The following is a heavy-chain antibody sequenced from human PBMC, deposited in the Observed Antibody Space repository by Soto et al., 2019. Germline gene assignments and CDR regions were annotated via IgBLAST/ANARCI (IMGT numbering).Heavy chain of an antibody. Sequence: SETPSLTCTVSGGSISSGDYYWSWIRQPPGKGLEWIGYIYYSGSTYYNPSLKSRVTISVDTSKNQFSLKLSSVTAADTAVYYCARGPYSSTSSYYYYGMDVWGQGTTVTVSS. CDR1: GGSISSGDYY. CDR2: IYYSGST. D-gene: IGHD2-2*01. J-gene: IGHJ6*02. V-gene: IGHV4-30-4*01. CDR3: ARGPYSSTSSYYYYGMDV.